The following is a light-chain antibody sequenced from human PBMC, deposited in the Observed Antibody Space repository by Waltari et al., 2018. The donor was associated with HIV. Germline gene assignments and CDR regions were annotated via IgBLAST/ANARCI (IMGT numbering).Light chain of an antibody. CDR2: GAS. V-gene: IGKV1-9*01. CDR3: QQVNTYPYT. J-gene: IGKJ2*01. Sequence: DIQLTQSPSFLSASVGDRVTITCRASQGIGTFLVWYQQKPGKAPTLLMYGASTLQSGDPSRFSGRGSGTEFTLSISSLQPEDCATYFCQQVNTYPYTFGQGTKVEIK. CDR1: QGIGTF.